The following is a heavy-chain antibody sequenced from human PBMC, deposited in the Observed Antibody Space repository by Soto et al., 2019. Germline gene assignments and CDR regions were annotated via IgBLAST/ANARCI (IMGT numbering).Heavy chain of an antibody. CDR1: GYTFTGYY. D-gene: IGHD2-8*01. CDR2: INPNSGGT. CDR3: ARHAIAFAGKYIYDCYHNDV. J-gene: IGHJ6*03. V-gene: IGHV1-2*04. Sequence: ASVKVSCKASGYTFTGYYMHWVRQAPGQGLEWMGWINPNSGGTNYAQKFQGWVTMTRDTSISTAYMELSRLRSDDTAVYYCARHAIAFAGKYIYDCYHNDVSGQGTAVIVSS.